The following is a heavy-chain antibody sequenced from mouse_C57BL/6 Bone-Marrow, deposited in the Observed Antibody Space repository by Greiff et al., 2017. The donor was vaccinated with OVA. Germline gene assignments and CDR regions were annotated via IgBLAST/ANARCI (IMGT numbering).Heavy chain of an antibody. J-gene: IGHJ1*03. V-gene: IGHV5-17*01. D-gene: IGHD2-2*01. CDR3: ARYYYGYDAYFDV. CDR2: ISSGSSTI. CDR1: GFTFSDYG. Sequence: EVQLVESGGGLVKPGGSLKLSCAASGFTFSDYGMHWVRQAPEKGLEWVAYISSGSSTIYYADTVKGRFTISRDNDKNTLFLQMTSLRSEDTAMYYCARYYYGYDAYFDVWGTGTTVTVSS.